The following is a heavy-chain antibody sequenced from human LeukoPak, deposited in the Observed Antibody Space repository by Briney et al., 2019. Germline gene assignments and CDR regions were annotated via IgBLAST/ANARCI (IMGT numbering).Heavy chain of an antibody. D-gene: IGHD3-16*01. CDR1: GFTFTGYA. V-gene: IGHV3-23*01. J-gene: IGHJ3*02. Sequence: GGSLRLSCAASGFTFTGYAMTWVRQAPRKGLEWVSAISGSGGGTYYADSVKGRFTISRHNSKNTLYLQMNSLRAEDTAVYYCARGDRAFDIWGQGTMVTVSS. CDR2: ISGSGGGT. CDR3: ARGDRAFDI.